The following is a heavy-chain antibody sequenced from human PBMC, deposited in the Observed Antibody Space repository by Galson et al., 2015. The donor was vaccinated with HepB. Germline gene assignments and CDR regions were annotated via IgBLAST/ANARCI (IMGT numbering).Heavy chain of an antibody. CDR2: IYSGGST. CDR3: ARDGSAFGVVPPEYFQH. Sequence: SLRLSCAASGFTVSSNYMSWVRQAPGKGLEWVSVIYSGGSTYYADSVKGRFTISRDNSKNTLYLQMNSLRAEDTAVYYCARDGSAFGVVPPEYFQHWGQGTLVTVSS. J-gene: IGHJ1*01. D-gene: IGHD3-16*01. V-gene: IGHV3-66*01. CDR1: GFTVSSNY.